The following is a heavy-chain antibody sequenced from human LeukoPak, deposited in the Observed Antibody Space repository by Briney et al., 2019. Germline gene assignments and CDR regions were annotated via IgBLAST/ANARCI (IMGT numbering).Heavy chain of an antibody. V-gene: IGHV4-59*01. CDR1: GGSISSYY. Sequence: PSETLSLTCTVSGGSISSYYWSWIRQPPGKGLEWIGYIYYSGSTNYNPSLESRVTISVDTSKNQFSLKLCSVTAADTAVYYCARLRGSLPPYFDYWGQGTLVTASS. CDR2: IYYSGST. J-gene: IGHJ4*02. D-gene: IGHD3-10*01. CDR3: ARLRGSLPPYFDY.